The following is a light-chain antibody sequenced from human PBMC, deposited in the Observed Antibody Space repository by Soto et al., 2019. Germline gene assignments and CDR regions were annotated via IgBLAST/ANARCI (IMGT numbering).Light chain of an antibody. CDR2: DAS. J-gene: IGKJ1*01. Sequence: DIQMTQSPSTLSASVGDRVTITCRASRRISSWLAWYQQQPGKAPKLLVYDASTLQSGVPSRFSGNGSGTEFTLTISRLQPEDLATYFCQQYNGYPWTVGQGPRVGIK. CDR3: QQYNGYPWT. V-gene: IGKV1-5*01. CDR1: RRISSW.